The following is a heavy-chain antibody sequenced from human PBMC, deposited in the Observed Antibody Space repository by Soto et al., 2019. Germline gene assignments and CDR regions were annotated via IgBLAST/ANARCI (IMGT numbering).Heavy chain of an antibody. J-gene: IGHJ4*02. D-gene: IGHD3-10*01. CDR2: IYHSGTT. V-gene: IGHV4-4*02. CDR1: GGSISSSNW. Sequence: NPSETLYLTCAVSGGSISSSNWWSWVRQPPGKGLEWIGEIYHSGTTNYIPSLKSRVTISVDKSKNQFSLKLNSVTAADTAVYYCAGRRDGSGSLDYWGQGPWSPSP. CDR3: AGRRDGSGSLDY.